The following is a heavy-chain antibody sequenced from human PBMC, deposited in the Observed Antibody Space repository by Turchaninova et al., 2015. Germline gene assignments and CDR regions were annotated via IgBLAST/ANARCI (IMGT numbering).Heavy chain of an antibody. Sequence: QVQLQQWGAGLLKPSETLSLTCAVYGGSFSGYYWSWIRQPPGKGLEWIGEINHSGSTNYNPSLKSRVTIAVDTSKNQFSLRLSSVTAADTAVDYCARGGAAAGMTPHFDYWGQGTLVTVSS. D-gene: IGHD6-13*01. V-gene: IGHV4-34*01. J-gene: IGHJ4*02. CDR2: INHSGST. CDR3: ARGGAAAGMTPHFDY. CDR1: GGSFSGYY.